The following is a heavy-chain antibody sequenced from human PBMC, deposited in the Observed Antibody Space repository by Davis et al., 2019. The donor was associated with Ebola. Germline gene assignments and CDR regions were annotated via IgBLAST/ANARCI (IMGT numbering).Heavy chain of an antibody. CDR1: GGSISSSNNY. V-gene: IGHV4-39*01. Sequence: SETLSLTCTVSGGSISSSNNYWGWIRQPPRKGLEWIGSIYYSGITYYNPSLKSRVTISVDTSKNQFSLKLRSVTAADTAVYYCARLSRWLSNYYGMDVWGKGTTVTVSS. CDR3: ARLSRWLSNYYGMDV. D-gene: IGHD3-22*01. J-gene: IGHJ6*04. CDR2: IYYSGIT.